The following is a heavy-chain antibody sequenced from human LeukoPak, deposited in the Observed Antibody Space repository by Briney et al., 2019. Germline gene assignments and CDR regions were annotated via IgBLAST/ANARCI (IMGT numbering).Heavy chain of an antibody. D-gene: IGHD6-13*01. V-gene: IGHV4-34*01. CDR2: INHSGST. CDR3: ARWYSSSWYYYYGMDV. J-gene: IGHJ6*02. CDR1: GGSFSGYY. Sequence: SETLSLTCAVYGGSFSGYYWSWIRQPPGKGLEWIGEINHSGSTNYNPSLKSRVTISVDTSKSQFSLKLSSVTAADTAVYYCARWYSSSWYYYYGMDVWGQGTTVTVSS.